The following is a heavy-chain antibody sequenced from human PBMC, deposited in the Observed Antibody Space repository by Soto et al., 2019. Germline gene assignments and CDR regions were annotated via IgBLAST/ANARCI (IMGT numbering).Heavy chain of an antibody. CDR3: ARQGYCSSTSCYPYYFDY. J-gene: IGHJ4*02. Sequence: SETLSLTCTVSGGSISSYYWSWIRQPPGKGLEWIGYIYYSGSTNYNPSLKSRVTISVDTSKNQFSLKLSSVTAADTAVYYCARQGYCSSTSCYPYYFDYWGQGTLVTVSS. V-gene: IGHV4-59*08. D-gene: IGHD2-2*01. CDR2: IYYSGST. CDR1: GGSISSYY.